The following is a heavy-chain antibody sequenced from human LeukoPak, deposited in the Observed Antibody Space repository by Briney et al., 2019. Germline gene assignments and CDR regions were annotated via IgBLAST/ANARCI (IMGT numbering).Heavy chain of an antibody. J-gene: IGHJ4*02. Sequence: GGSLRLSCAASGFTFSGYWTHWVRQTPGKGLVWVSRINGDGSSTNYADSVKGRFTISRDNAKNTLYLQMNSLRAEDTAVYYCSTQEAGTVYWGQGTLVTVSS. V-gene: IGHV3-74*01. CDR3: STQEAGTVY. CDR2: INGDGSST. D-gene: IGHD6-19*01. CDR1: GFTFSGYW.